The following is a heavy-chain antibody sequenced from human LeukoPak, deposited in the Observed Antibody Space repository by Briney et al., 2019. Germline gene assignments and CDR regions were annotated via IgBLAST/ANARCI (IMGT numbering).Heavy chain of an antibody. CDR2: IYPADSDT. J-gene: IGHJ6*03. CDR3: ARLAAAGTSARNYYHYYYMDV. V-gene: IGHV5-51*01. Sequence: GKSLKISCKGSGYSFTSYWIGWVRQMPGKGLEWMGIIYPADSDTRYSPSFQGQVTISADKSISTAYLQWSSLKASDTAMYYCARLAAAGTSARNYYHYYYMDVWGKGTTVTVSS. CDR1: GYSFTSYW. D-gene: IGHD6-13*01.